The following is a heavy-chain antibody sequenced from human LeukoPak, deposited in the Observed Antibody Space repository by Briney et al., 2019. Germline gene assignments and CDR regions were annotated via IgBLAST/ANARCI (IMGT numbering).Heavy chain of an antibody. D-gene: IGHD2-15*01. CDR2: ISYDGSNK. CDR1: GFTFSSYG. CDR3: AKSPPFAAATIYYYYGMDV. V-gene: IGHV3-30*18. J-gene: IGHJ6*02. Sequence: GGSLRLSCAASGFTFSSYGMHWVRQAPGKGLEWVAVISYDGSNKYYADSVKGRFTISRDNSKNTLYLQMDSLRAEDTAVYYCAKSPPFAAATIYYYYGMDVWGQGTTVTVSS.